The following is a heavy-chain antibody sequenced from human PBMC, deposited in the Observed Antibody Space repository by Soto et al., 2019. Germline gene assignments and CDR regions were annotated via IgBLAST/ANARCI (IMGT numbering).Heavy chain of an antibody. CDR2: ISYSGST. V-gene: IGHV4-59*08. CDR3: ARGGYSYTNWYFDL. D-gene: IGHD5-18*01. Sequence: QVQLQESGPGLVKPSETLSLTCSVSGGAITSYYWSWIRQPPGKGLEWIGYISYSGSTNYNPSLRSRVTISVDTSQSQFSLKLSSVTAADTAVFYCARGGYSYTNWYFDLWGRGTLVTVSS. CDR1: GGAITSYY. J-gene: IGHJ2*01.